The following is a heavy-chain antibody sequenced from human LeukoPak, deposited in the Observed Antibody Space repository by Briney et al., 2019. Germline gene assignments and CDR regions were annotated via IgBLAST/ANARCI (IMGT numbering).Heavy chain of an antibody. CDR1: GFTFSSYG. V-gene: IGHV3-30*02. Sequence: GGSLRLSCAASGFTFSSYGMHWVRQAPGKGLEWVAFIRYDGSNKYYADSVKGRFTISRDNSKNTLYLQMNSLRAEDTAVYYCAKPHYYDSSGYYYFDYWGQGTLVTVSS. D-gene: IGHD3-22*01. J-gene: IGHJ4*02. CDR3: AKPHYYDSSGYYYFDY. CDR2: IRYDGSNK.